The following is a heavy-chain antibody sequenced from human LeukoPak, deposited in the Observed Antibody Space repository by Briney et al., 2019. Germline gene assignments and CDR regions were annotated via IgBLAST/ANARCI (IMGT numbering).Heavy chain of an antibody. Sequence: ASVKVSCKASGYTFTSYGIIWVRQAAGQGLEWMGLISAYNGNTNYAQKLQGRVTMTTDTSTSTAYMELRRLRSDDTAVYYCARFYDGCSRTRCYTVIPSFHYYYYMDVWGKGTTVTVSS. CDR3: ARFYDGCSRTRCYTVIPSFHYYYYMDV. CDR1: GYTFTSYG. V-gene: IGHV1-18*01. D-gene: IGHD2-2*02. J-gene: IGHJ6*03. CDR2: ISAYNGNT.